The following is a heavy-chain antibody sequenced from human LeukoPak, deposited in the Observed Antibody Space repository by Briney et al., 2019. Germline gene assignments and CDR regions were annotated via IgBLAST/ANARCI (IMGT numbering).Heavy chain of an antibody. V-gene: IGHV3-21*06. CDR2: ITSSSSYI. Sequence: GGSLRLSCAASGFTFTSYNRNWVRQAPGKGLEWVSSITSSSSYIYYADSVKGRFTISRDNAKNSLYLQMDSLRVEDTAVYYCARDPYSGNYGAYYYYYMDVWGKGTTVTISS. CDR3: ARDPYSGNYGAYYYYYMDV. J-gene: IGHJ6*03. D-gene: IGHD1-26*01. CDR1: GFTFTSYN.